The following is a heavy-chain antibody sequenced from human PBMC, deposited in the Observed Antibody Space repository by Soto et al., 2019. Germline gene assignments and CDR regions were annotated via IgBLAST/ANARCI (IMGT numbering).Heavy chain of an antibody. CDR2: INAGNGNT. D-gene: IGHD1-26*01. V-gene: IGHV1-3*01. Sequence: ASVKVSCKASGYTFTSYAMHWVRQAPGQRLEWMGWINAGNGNTKYSQKFQGRVTITRDTSASTAYMELRSLRSEDTAVYYCARGGGPGSHGAFDIWGQGTMVTVSS. J-gene: IGHJ3*02. CDR1: GYTFTSYA. CDR3: ARGGGPGSHGAFDI.